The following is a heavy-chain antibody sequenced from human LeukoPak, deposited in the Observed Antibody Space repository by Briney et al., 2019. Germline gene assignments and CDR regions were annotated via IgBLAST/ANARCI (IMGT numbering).Heavy chain of an antibody. D-gene: IGHD2-2*01. CDR3: ARYVVVVPAASRFLDP. CDR2: ISAYNGNT. CDR1: GYTFTSYG. J-gene: IGHJ5*02. V-gene: IGHV1-18*01. Sequence: ASVKVSCKASGYTFTSYGISWVRQAPGQGLEWMGWISAYNGNTNYAQKLQGRVTMTTDTSTSTAYMELRSLRSDDTAVYYCARYVVVVPAASRFLDPWGQGTLVTVSS.